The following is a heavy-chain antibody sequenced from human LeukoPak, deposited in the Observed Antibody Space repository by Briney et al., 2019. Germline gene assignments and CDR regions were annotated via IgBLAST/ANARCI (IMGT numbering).Heavy chain of an antibody. CDR1: GFTFSSDA. Sequence: GGSLRLSCAASGFTFSSDAMTWVRHTPGQGLEWVSLINGNTGRTYYADSVKGRFTISRDNSKTMVYLQMNNLRADDTAIYFCARGYGGYDYALDVWGQGTIVTVSS. D-gene: IGHD5-12*01. CDR3: ARGYGGYDYALDV. CDR2: INGNTGRT. J-gene: IGHJ3*01. V-gene: IGHV3-23*01.